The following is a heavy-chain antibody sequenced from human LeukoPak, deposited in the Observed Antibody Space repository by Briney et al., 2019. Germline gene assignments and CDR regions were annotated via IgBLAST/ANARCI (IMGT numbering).Heavy chain of an antibody. CDR2: INPNSGGT. J-gene: IGHJ4*02. CDR1: GYTFTGYY. CDR3: ARELPGYCSSTSCLTFDY. D-gene: IGHD2-2*01. Sequence: ASVKVSCKAPGYTFTGYYMHWVRQAPGQGLEWMGWINPNSGGTNYAQKFQGWVTMTRDTSISTAYMELSRLRSDDTAVYYCARELPGYCSSTSCLTFDYWGQGTLVTVSS. V-gene: IGHV1-2*04.